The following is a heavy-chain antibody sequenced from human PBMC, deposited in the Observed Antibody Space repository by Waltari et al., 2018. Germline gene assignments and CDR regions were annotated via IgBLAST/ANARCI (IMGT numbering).Heavy chain of an antibody. D-gene: IGHD3-22*01. CDR3: AKVRYYYDSSGYSQGR. CDR2: ISGSGGRT. J-gene: IGHJ4*02. V-gene: IGHV3-23*04. CDR1: GFTFSSYA. Sequence: EVQLVESGGGLVQPGGSLRPSCAASGFTFSSYAMSWVRQAPGKGVEWVSAISGSGGRTYYADSVKGRFTISRDNSKNTLYLQMNSLRAEDTAVYYCAKVRYYYDSSGYSQGRWGQGTLVTVSS.